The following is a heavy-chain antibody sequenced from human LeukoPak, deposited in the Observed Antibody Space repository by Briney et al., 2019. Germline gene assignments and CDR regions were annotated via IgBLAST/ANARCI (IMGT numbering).Heavy chain of an antibody. CDR2: ISWNSGSI. CDR3: AKGVASSSWRGVIDY. Sequence: GGSLRLSRAASGFTFDDYAMHWVRQAPGKGLEWVSGISWNSGSIGYADSVKGRFTISRDNAKNSLYLQMNSLRAEDMALYYCAKGVASSSWRGVIDYWGQGTLVTVSS. D-gene: IGHD6-13*01. V-gene: IGHV3-9*03. CDR1: GFTFDDYA. J-gene: IGHJ4*02.